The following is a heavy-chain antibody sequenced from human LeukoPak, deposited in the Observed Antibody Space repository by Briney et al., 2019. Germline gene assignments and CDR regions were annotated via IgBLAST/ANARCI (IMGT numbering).Heavy chain of an antibody. Sequence: SETLSLTCAVSGYSISSGYYWGWIRQPPGNGLEWIGSIYHSGSTYYNPSLKSRVTISVDTSKNQFSLKLSSVTAADTAVYYCASPVGATTGFDYWGQGTLVTVSS. V-gene: IGHV4-38-2*01. CDR1: GYSISSGYY. D-gene: IGHD1-26*01. CDR2: IYHSGST. J-gene: IGHJ4*02. CDR3: ASPVGATTGFDY.